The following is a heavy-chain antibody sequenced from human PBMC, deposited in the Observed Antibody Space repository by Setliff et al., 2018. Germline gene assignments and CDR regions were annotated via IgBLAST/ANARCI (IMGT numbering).Heavy chain of an antibody. V-gene: IGHV1-69*05. Sequence: WASVKVSCKASGDSFSNYAISWVRQAPGQGLEWMGGIIPMFGTPAYTQKFQDRVTITTDESTSTAYMELNSLTSEDTAVYYCARSPAVLGIVYLDPWGQGTPVTVSS. CDR1: GDSFSNYA. CDR2: IIPMFGTP. J-gene: IGHJ5*02. CDR3: ARSPAVLGIVYLDP. D-gene: IGHD2-15*01.